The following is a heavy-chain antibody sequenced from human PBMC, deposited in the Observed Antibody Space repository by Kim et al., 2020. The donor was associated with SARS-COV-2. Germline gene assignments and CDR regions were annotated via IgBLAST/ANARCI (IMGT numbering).Heavy chain of an antibody. V-gene: IGHV3-64*01. CDR2: ISSNGGST. J-gene: IGHJ4*02. D-gene: IGHD6-19*01. CDR3: ARVMRIAVAYDY. CDR1: GFTFSSYA. Sequence: GGSLRLSCAASGFTFSSYAMHWVRQAPGKGLEYVSAISSNGGSTYYANSVKGRFTISRDNSKNTLYLQMGSLRAEDMAVYYCARVMRIAVAYDYWGQGTLVTVSS.